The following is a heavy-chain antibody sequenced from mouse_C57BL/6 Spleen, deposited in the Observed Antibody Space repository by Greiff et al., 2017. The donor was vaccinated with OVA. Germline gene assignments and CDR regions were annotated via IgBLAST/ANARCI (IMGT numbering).Heavy chain of an antibody. CDR3: ASHYYGSSYNYAMDY. J-gene: IGHJ4*01. CDR2: INPNYGTT. CDR1: GYSFTDYN. D-gene: IGHD1-1*01. V-gene: IGHV1-39*01. Sequence: VQLHQSGPELVKPGASVKISCKASGYSFTDYNMNWVKQSNGKSLEWIGVINPNYGTTSYNQKFKGKATLTVDQSSSTAYMQLNSLTSEDSAVYYCASHYYGSSYNYAMDYWGQGTSVTVSS.